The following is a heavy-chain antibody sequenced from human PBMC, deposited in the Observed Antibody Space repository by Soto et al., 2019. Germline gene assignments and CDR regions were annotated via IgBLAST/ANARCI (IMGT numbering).Heavy chain of an antibody. CDR1: GRSIISASYS. CDR3: AREDAARIERWFDA. D-gene: IGHD6-6*01. CDR2: IYSSGST. Sequence: QVQLQESGPRLVKPSQTLSLSCAVSGRSIISASYSWNWIRQSPGRGLEWIGHIYSSGSTYYNPSLKSRVSTSVDTSNNQFSLKLTSVTAADTAVYFCAREDAARIERWFDAWGQGILVTVSS. J-gene: IGHJ5*02. V-gene: IGHV4-31*11.